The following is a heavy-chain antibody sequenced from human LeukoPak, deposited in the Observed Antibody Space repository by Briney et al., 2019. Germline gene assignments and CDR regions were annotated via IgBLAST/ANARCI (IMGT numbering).Heavy chain of an antibody. CDR1: GFTFSSYA. CDR3: AKDHWNDPIGDLYYYYGMDV. D-gene: IGHD1-1*01. Sequence: GGSLRLSCAASGFTFSSYAMHWVRQAPGKGLEWVAVISYDGSNKYYADSVKGRFTISRDNSKNTLYLQMNSLRAEDTAVYYCAKDHWNDPIGDLYYYYGMDVWGQGTTVTVSS. J-gene: IGHJ6*02. CDR2: ISYDGSNK. V-gene: IGHV3-30-3*01.